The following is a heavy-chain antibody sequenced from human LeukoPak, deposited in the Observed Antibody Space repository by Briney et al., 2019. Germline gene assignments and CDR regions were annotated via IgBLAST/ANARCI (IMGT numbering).Heavy chain of an antibody. CDR3: ARGDPEGLYYYYYMDV. J-gene: IGHJ6*03. Sequence: GGSLRLSCAASGFTFSSYSMNWVRQAPGKGLEWVSSISSSSSYIYYADSVKGRFTISRDNAKNSLYLRMNSLRAEDTAVYYCARGDPEGLYYYYYMDVWGKGTTVTVSS. CDR2: ISSSSSYI. V-gene: IGHV3-21*01. CDR1: GFTFSSYS.